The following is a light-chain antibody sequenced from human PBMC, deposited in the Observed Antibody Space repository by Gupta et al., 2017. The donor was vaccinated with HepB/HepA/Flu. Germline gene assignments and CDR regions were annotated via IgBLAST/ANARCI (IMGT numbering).Light chain of an antibody. V-gene: IGLV3-19*01. CDR1: SLRSYY. CDR2: GKN. J-gene: IGLJ2*01. CDR3: TSRDSSGNQLV. Sequence: SSELPQDPAVSVALGQTVRITCQGDSLRSYYASWYQQKPGQAPVLVIYGKNNRPSGIPDRFAGYSSGKTAYLTITGAQAEEEADYYCTSRDSSGNQLVFGGGTKLTVL.